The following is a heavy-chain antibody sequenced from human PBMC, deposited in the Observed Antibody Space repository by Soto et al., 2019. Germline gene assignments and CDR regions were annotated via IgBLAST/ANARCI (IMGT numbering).Heavy chain of an antibody. V-gene: IGHV1-18*01. CDR2: ISAYNGNT. CDR1: GYTFTSYG. CDR3: ARDPSRWELRSTANWFDP. D-gene: IGHD1-26*01. Sequence: QVQLVQSGAEVKKPGASVKVSCKASGYTFTSYGISWVRQAPGQGLEWMGWISAYNGNTNYAQKLQGRVTMTTDTSTSTAYMELRSLRSDDTAVYYCARDPSRWELRSTANWFDPWGQGTLVTVSS. J-gene: IGHJ5*02.